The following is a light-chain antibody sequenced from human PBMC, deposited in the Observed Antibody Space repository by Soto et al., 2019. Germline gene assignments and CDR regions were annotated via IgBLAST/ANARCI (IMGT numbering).Light chain of an antibody. CDR2: AAS. Sequence: DIQMTQSPSSLSASVGDRVTITCRASQRIRNALGWHQQKPGKASKRLIYAASRWKNGVTSRFSGSGAGTEFTLTISRLQPEDFGSYYCLQDNSYPALNFGGGTKVEIK. CDR1: QRIRNA. J-gene: IGKJ4*01. CDR3: LQDNSYPALN. V-gene: IGKV1-17*01.